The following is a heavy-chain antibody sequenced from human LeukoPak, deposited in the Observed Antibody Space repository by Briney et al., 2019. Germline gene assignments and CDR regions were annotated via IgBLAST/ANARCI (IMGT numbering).Heavy chain of an antibody. CDR3: ARHQALSGFLTGSDYYYYYGMDV. V-gene: IGHV3-9*01. D-gene: IGHD3-9*01. Sequence: GGALRLSCAASGFTFDDYAMHWVRQAPGKGLEWVSGISWNSGSIGYADSVKGRFTISRDNAKNSLYLQLNSLRAEDTAVYYCARHQALSGFLTGSDYYYYYGMDVWGQGTTVTVSS. CDR1: GFTFDDYA. J-gene: IGHJ6*02. CDR2: ISWNSGSI.